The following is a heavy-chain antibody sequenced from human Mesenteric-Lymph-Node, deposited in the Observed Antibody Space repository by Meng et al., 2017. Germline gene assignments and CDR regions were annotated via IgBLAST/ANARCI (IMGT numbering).Heavy chain of an antibody. CDR3: ASVGAYCGGDCYHPR. CDR2: IYHSGIT. CDR1: GRSPYYRVW. V-gene: IGHV4-4*02. J-gene: IGHJ4*02. D-gene: IGHD2-21*02. Sequence: GPLSASCPWPAHPSRTSPPRVPVCGRSPYYRVWWTWVSQPQGKGLEWIREIYHSGITNYNPSLKSRVTISVDESKKQFSLRLSSVTAADTAVYYCASVGAYCGGDCYHPRWGQGTLVTVSS.